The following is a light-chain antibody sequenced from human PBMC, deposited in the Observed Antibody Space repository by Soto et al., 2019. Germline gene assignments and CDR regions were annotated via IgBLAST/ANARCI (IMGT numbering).Light chain of an antibody. CDR2: GAS. V-gene: IGKV1-39*01. Sequence: DIQMTQSPSSLSASVGDRVSITCRASQTISNYLNWYQQKPGKAPKLLMYGASSLQSGVPTRFSGSGSATAFTLTISSLQPEDFATYYCQQSYTNPRTFGQGTKVDIK. J-gene: IGKJ1*01. CDR3: QQSYTNPRT. CDR1: QTISNY.